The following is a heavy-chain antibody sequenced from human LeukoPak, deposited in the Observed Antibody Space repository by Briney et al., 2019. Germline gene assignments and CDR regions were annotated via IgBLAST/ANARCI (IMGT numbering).Heavy chain of an antibody. J-gene: IGHJ4*02. CDR3: AKDGQDIVVVVAATPGGGNYFDY. CDR1: GLTFSSYG. CDR2: ISYDGSNK. D-gene: IGHD2-15*01. Sequence: PGGSLRLSCAASGLTFSSYGMHWVRQAPGKGLEWVAVISYDGSNKYYADSVKGRFTISRDNSKNTLYLQMNSLRAEDTAVYYCAKDGQDIVVVVAATPGGGNYFDYWGQGTLVTVSS. V-gene: IGHV3-30*18.